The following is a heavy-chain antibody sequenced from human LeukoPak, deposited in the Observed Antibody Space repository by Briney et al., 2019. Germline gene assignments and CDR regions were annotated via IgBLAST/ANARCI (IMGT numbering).Heavy chain of an antibody. CDR3: ARHLQSHDFWSGPQPPYYYGMDV. J-gene: IGHJ6*02. CDR1: GSNFTSYW. CDR2: IYPGDSDT. D-gene: IGHD3-3*01. Sequence: GGSLQISGKGSGSNFTSYWIGWVRQMPGKGLEGMGIIYPGDSDTRYSPSLQGQVTISADKSISTAYLQWSSLKASDTAMSYCARHLQSHDFWSGPQPPYYYGMDVWGQGTTVTVSS. V-gene: IGHV5-51*01.